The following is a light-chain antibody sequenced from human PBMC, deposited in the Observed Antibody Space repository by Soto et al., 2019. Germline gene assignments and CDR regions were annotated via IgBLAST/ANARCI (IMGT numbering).Light chain of an antibody. J-gene: IGLJ1*01. CDR3: CSYAGSITYV. CDR2: EVN. V-gene: IGLV2-23*02. Sequence: QSALAQPASVSGSPGQSITISCTGTSSDVGSDNLVSWYQQHPGKAPKFIIYEVNQRPAGVSYRFSGSKSGNTAYLTISGLQAEDEADYYCCSYAGSITYVFGTGTKDTVL. CDR1: SSDVGSDNL.